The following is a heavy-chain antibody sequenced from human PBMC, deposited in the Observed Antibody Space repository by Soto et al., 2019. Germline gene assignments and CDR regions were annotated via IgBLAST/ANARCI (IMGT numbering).Heavy chain of an antibody. J-gene: IGHJ6*04. Sequence: SETLSLTCTVSGGSISSFYWSWIRQPPGKGLEWIGYIYYSGSTYYNPSLKSRVTISVDTSKNQFSLKLSSVTAADTAVYYCARDYSFTVWGKGTTVTVSS. CDR1: GGSISSFY. D-gene: IGHD4-4*01. CDR3: ARDYSFTV. CDR2: IYYSGST. V-gene: IGHV4-59*12.